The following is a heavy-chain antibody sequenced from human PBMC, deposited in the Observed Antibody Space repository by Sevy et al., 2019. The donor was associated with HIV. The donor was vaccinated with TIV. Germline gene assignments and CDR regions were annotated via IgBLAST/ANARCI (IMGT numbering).Heavy chain of an antibody. Sequence: GGSLRLSCAASGFTTGFTFSDYWMAWVRQAPGKGLEWVANIKEDGTEIYDLDSLKGRFTISRDNAKNLLYLQMNSLRAEDTAVYYCAREGYYGYSGLDYWGQGTLVTVSS. D-gene: IGHD3-10*01. CDR2: IKEDGTEI. V-gene: IGHV3-7*01. CDR3: AREGYYGYSGLDY. CDR1: GFTTGFTFSDYW. J-gene: IGHJ4*02.